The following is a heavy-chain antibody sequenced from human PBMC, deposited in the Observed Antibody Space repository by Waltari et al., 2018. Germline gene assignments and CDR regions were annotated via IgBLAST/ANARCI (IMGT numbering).Heavy chain of an antibody. CDR3: ARDRGRGLYLDS. CDR1: GDSASSPYL. J-gene: IGHJ4*02. CDR2: IHPIGRT. D-gene: IGHD2-15*01. Sequence: QLQASGPGLVKPSGTLYPTCTVSGDSASSPYLWNWVRQSPEKGLEWIGQIHPIGRTNYNPSLESRVTVSIDMSNNQFSLKLTSATAADTAVYYCARDRGRGLYLDSWGQGTLVTVSP. V-gene: IGHV4-4*02.